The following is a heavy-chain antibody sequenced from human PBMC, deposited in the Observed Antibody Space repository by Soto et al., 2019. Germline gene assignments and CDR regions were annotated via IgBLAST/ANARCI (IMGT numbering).Heavy chain of an antibody. V-gene: IGHV1-45*02. J-gene: IGHJ4*02. D-gene: IGHD3-22*01. CDR1: GYTFTSYG. Sequence: SVKVSCKASGYTFTSYGISWVRQAPGQALEWMGWITPFNGNTKYAQKFQDRVTFTGDTSLNTAYMELSSLRSDDTAMFYCASGRYDVSGYFDYWGQGTLVTVSS. CDR3: ASGRYDVSGYFDY. CDR2: ITPFNGNT.